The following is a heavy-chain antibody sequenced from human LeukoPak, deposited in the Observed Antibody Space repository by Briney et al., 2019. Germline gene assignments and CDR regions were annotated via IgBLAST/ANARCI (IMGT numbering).Heavy chain of an antibody. V-gene: IGHV1-18*01. D-gene: IGHD3-22*01. CDR3: ARDNYENSVYFDY. Sequence: GSVKVSCKASGYTFTNYGISWVRQAPGQGLEWMGWISAYNGYTNYAQKLQGRVTMTTETSTNTAYMELRSLRSDDTAVYFCARDNYENSVYFDYWGQGALVTVSS. J-gene: IGHJ4*02. CDR2: ISAYNGYT. CDR1: GYTFTNYG.